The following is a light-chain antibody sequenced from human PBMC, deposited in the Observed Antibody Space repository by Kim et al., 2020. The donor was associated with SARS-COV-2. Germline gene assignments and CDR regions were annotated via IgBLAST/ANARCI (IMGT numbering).Light chain of an antibody. CDR3: SSYTSSFTLV. CDR2: DVN. J-gene: IGLJ1*01. Sequence: GQSLTISCTGTSSDVGGYNFVSWYQQHPGKAPKLMIYDVNHRPSGVSNRFSGSKSGNTASLTISGLQAEDEADYYCSSYTSSFTLVFGTGTKVTVL. V-gene: IGLV2-14*03. CDR1: SSDVGGYNF.